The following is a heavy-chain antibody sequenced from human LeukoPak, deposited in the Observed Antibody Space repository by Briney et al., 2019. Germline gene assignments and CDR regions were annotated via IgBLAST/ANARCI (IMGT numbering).Heavy chain of an antibody. CDR3: ARDPYAPPSSDLQRFDS. D-gene: IGHD6-19*01. J-gene: IGHJ5*01. CDR1: GYLFTHYA. V-gene: IGHV7-4-1*02. CDR2: ITTSTGNP. Sequence: GASVKVSCEASGYLFTHYAINWMRQAPGQGLEWMGWITTSTGNPTYAQGFTGRFVFSSDTSVSTAYLQISSLRAEDTAVYYCARDPYAPPSSDLQRFDSWGQGTLVTVSS.